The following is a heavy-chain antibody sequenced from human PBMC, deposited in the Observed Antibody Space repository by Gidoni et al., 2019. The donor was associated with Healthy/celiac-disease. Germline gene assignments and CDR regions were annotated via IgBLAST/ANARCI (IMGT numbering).Heavy chain of an antibody. CDR1: GYTFPSYD. CDR2: MNPDSGNT. Sequence: QAQLVQSGAEVKKSGASVKVYCKDSGYTFPSYDINWVRQATGQGLEWMGWMNPDSGNTGYAQKFQGKVTMTRNTSMSTAYMVLSSLRSEDTAVYYCARGPPQVVPSLVLDYWGQGTLVTVSS. J-gene: IGHJ4*02. D-gene: IGHD2-2*01. V-gene: IGHV1-8*01. CDR3: ARGPPQVVPSLVLDY.